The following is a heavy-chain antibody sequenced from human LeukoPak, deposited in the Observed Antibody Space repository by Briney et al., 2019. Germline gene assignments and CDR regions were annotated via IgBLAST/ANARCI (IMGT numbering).Heavy chain of an antibody. CDR2: IKQDGSEK. CDR1: GFTFSSYW. D-gene: IGHD6-13*01. Sequence: GGSLRLSCAASGFTFSSYWMSWVRQAPGKGLEWVANIKQDGSEKYYVDSVKGRFTISRDNAKNSLYLQMNSLRAEDTAVYYCARGSSSWYLDCVDYWGQGTLVTVSS. J-gene: IGHJ4*02. V-gene: IGHV3-7*03. CDR3: ARGSSSWYLDCVDY.